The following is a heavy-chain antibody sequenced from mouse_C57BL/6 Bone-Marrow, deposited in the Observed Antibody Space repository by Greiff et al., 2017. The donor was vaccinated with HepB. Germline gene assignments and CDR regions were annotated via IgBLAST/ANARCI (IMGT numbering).Heavy chain of an antibody. CDR3: TRDRPLVATRAMDY. D-gene: IGHD1-1*01. J-gene: IGHJ4*01. Sequence: EVQVVESGEGLVKPGGSLKLSCAASGFTFSSYAMSWVRQTPEKRLEWVAYISSGGDYIYYADTVKGRFTISRDNARNTLYRQMSSLKSEDTAMYYCTRDRPLVATRAMDYWGQGTSVTVSS. CDR2: ISSGGDYI. V-gene: IGHV5-9-1*02. CDR1: GFTFSSYA.